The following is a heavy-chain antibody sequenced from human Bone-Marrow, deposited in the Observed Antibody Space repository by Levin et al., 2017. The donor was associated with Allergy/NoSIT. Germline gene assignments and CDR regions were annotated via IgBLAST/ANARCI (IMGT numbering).Heavy chain of an antibody. V-gene: IGHV3-21*06. CDR3: ARDKAGSLYLYGMDV. Sequence: GESLKISCAASGFTFSRYTMNWVRQAPGKGLEWVSSISYSNAYIYYADSVKGRFTISRDNAKNSSYLQMNSLRAEDAAVYYCARDKAGSLYLYGMDVWGQGTTVTVSS. J-gene: IGHJ6*02. CDR1: GFTFSRYT. CDR2: ISYSNAYI. D-gene: IGHD5/OR15-5a*01.